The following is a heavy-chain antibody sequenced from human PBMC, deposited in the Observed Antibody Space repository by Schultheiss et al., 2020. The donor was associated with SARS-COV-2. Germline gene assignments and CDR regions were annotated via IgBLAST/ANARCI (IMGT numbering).Heavy chain of an antibody. CDR3: ARAPYCSGGSCYYYGMDV. Sequence: ASVKVSCKASGYTFTGYYMHWVRQAPGQGLGWMGWIKPNSGGTNYAQKFQGWVTMTRDTSISTAYMELSRLRSDDTAVYYCARAPYCSGGSCYYYGMDVWGQGTTVTVSS. CDR2: IKPNSGGT. D-gene: IGHD2-15*01. CDR1: GYTFTGYY. J-gene: IGHJ6*02. V-gene: IGHV1-2*04.